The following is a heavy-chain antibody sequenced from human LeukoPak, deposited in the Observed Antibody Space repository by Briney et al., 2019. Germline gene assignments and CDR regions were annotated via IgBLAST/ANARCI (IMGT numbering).Heavy chain of an antibody. J-gene: IGHJ5*02. V-gene: IGHV3-21*01. CDR3: ARDPKLWFGESVSMNWFDP. CDR2: ISSSSSYI. Sequence: GGSLRLSCAASGFTFSSYSMNWVRQAPGKGLEWVSSISSSSSYIYYADSVKGRFTISRDNAKNSLYLQMNSLRAEDTAVYYCARDPKLWFGESVSMNWFDPWGQGTLVTVSS. CDR1: GFTFSSYS. D-gene: IGHD3-10*01.